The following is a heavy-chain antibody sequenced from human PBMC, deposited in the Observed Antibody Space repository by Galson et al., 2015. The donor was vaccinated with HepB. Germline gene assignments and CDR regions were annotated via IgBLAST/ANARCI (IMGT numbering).Heavy chain of an antibody. CDR2: SRSKTDGGTI. Sequence: SLRLSCAVSGFTLSDHYMDWVRQAPGKGLEWVGRSRSKTDGGTIDYAAPVKGRFTISRDDSKNTMYLEMSSLKSEDTAVYYCTTSIKGTPESDFWGQGTLVSVSS. J-gene: IGHJ4*02. V-gene: IGHV3-15*01. D-gene: IGHD1-14*01. CDR1: GFTLSDHY. CDR3: TTSIKGTPESDF.